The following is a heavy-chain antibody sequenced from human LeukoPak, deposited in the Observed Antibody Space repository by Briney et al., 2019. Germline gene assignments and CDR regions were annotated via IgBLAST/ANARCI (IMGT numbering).Heavy chain of an antibody. CDR3: ARDGPYSSSYYYFMYV. J-gene: IGHJ6*03. D-gene: IGHD6-13*01. Sequence: SETLSLTCTVSGGSISSGSYYWSWIRQPAGKGLEWIGRIYTSGSTNYNPSLKSRVTISADTSKNQFSLKLSCVTAADTAVYYCARDGPYSSSYYYFMYVWGKGTTVTVSS. CDR1: GGSISSGSYY. CDR2: IYTSGST. V-gene: IGHV4-61*02.